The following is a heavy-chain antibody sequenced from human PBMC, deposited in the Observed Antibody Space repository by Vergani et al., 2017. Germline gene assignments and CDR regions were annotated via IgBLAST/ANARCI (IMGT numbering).Heavy chain of an antibody. CDR1: GSTFTSYY. CDR2: INPSGGST. J-gene: IGHJ6*02. D-gene: IGHD2-15*01. Sequence: QVQLVQSGAEVEQPGASVKVSCTASGSTFTSYYMHWVRQEPGQGLQWMGIINPSGGSTSYAKKFQGRDTMTRYTSTSTVYMELSRLRSEDTAVYYCARGDCRGGSCYDYGMDVWGQGTTVTVSS. V-gene: IGHV1-46*01. CDR3: ARGDCRGGSCYDYGMDV.